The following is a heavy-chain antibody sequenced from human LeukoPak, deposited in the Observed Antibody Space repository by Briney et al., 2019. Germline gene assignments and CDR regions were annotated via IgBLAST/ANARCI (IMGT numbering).Heavy chain of an antibody. CDR2: INPSNYVT. Sequence: GESLKISCKVSGYSLTSYWIGWARQVPGKGLEWVGIINPSNYVTKHSPSFQGQVTISVDGSINTSYQQWSSLEASDTAMYYGAITGYSDEWRYFCGQGTLVTVSS. D-gene: IGHD1-26*01. J-gene: IGHJ4*02. CDR3: AITGYSDEWRYF. CDR1: GYSLTSYW. V-gene: IGHV5-51*01.